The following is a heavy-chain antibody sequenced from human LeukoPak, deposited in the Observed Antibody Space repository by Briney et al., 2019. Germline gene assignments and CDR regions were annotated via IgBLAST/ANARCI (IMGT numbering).Heavy chain of an antibody. J-gene: IGHJ4*02. Sequence: GGSLRLSCLASGFTFNLYSMHWVRQAPGKGLEWVSAISGSGGSTYYADSVKGRFTISRDNSKNTLYLQMNSLRAEDTAVYYCAKDMGLQRYYFDYWGQGTLVTVSS. CDR3: AKDMGLQRYYFDY. D-gene: IGHD5-24*01. V-gene: IGHV3-23*01. CDR1: GFTFNLYS. CDR2: ISGSGGST.